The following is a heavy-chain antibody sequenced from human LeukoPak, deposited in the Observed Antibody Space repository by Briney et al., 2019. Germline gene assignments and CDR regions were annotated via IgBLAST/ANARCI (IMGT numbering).Heavy chain of an antibody. D-gene: IGHD3-16*02. J-gene: IGHJ4*02. CDR1: GFTFSSYA. V-gene: IGHV3-23*01. Sequence: GRSLRLSCAASGFTFSSYAMSWVRQAPGKGLEWVSAISGSGGSTYYADSVKGRFTISRDNSKNTLYLQMNSLRAEDTAVYYCAKAIRAIMITFGGVIVPPFDYWGQGTLVTVSS. CDR3: AKAIRAIMITFGGVIVPPFDY. CDR2: ISGSGGST.